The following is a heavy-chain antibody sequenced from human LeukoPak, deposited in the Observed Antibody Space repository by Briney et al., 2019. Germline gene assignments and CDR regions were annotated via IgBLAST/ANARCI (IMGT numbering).Heavy chain of an antibody. D-gene: IGHD1-26*01. Sequence: GGSLRLSCAASGFSFGSYWMTWVRQAPGKGLEWVASIKEDGSERKYVDSVKGRFTISRDNSKNSLYLQMSSLRAEDTAVYSCARDPGRGFDCGGQGTLVSVS. CDR3: ARDPGRGFDC. CDR2: IKEDGSER. J-gene: IGHJ4*02. V-gene: IGHV3-7*01. CDR1: GFSFGSYW.